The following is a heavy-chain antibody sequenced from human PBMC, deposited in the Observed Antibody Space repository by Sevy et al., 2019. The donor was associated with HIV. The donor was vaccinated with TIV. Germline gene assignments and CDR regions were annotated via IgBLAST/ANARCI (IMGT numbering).Heavy chain of an antibody. Sequence: GGSLRLSCAASGFTFSSYAMSWVRQAPGKGLEWVSAISGSGGSTYYADSVKGRFTISRDNSKNTLYLQMNSLRAEDTAVYYCAKGGRYCSSTSCYHYWGQGTLVTVSS. CDR3: AKGGRYCSSTSCYHY. V-gene: IGHV3-23*01. D-gene: IGHD2-2*01. CDR1: GFTFSSYA. CDR2: ISGSGGST. J-gene: IGHJ4*02.